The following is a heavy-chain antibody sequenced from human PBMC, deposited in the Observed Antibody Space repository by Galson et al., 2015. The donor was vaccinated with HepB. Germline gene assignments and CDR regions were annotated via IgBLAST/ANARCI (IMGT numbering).Heavy chain of an antibody. D-gene: IGHD6-19*01. J-gene: IGHJ5*02. CDR1: GYTFTSYD. Sequence: SVKVSCKASGYTFTSYDINWVRQATGQGLEWMGWMNPNSGNTGYAQKFQGRVTMTRNTSISTAYMELSSLRSEDTAVYYCARRQWLPRSWFDPWGQGTLVTVSS. CDR3: ARRQWLPRSWFDP. V-gene: IGHV1-8*01. CDR2: MNPNSGNT.